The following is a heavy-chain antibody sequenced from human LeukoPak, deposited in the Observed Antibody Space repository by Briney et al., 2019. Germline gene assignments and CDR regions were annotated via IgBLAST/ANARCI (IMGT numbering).Heavy chain of an antibody. J-gene: IGHJ3*02. D-gene: IGHD3-10*01. CDR3: ARERDEGITMVRGVFDAFDI. CDR1: GFTFSSYE. V-gene: IGHV3-48*03. CDR2: ISSSGSTI. Sequence: GGSLRLSCAASGFTFSSYEMNWVRQAPGKGLEWVSYISSSGSTIYYADSVKGRFTISRDNAKNSLYLQMNSLRAEDTAVYYCARERDEGITMVRGVFDAFDIWGQGTMVTVSS.